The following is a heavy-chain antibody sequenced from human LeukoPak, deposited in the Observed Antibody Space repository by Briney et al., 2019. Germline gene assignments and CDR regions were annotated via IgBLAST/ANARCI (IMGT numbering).Heavy chain of an antibody. J-gene: IGHJ4*02. CDR1: GFTFSSYW. CDR2: IKQDGSEK. Sequence: GGPLRLSCAASGFTFSSYWMTWVRQAPGKGLEWVANIKQDGSEKYYVDSVKGRFTISRDNAKSSLYLQMNSLRAEDTAVYYRAREGYDSSALADYWGQGTLVTVSS. CDR3: AREGYDSSALADY. D-gene: IGHD3-22*01. V-gene: IGHV3-7*01.